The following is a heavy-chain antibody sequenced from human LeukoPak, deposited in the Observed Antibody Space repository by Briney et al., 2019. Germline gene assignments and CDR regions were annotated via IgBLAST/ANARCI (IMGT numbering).Heavy chain of an antibody. CDR3: ARARNDYGDYVFDY. CDR1: GFTFSSYS. J-gene: IGHJ4*02. V-gene: IGHV3-21*01. CDR2: ISSNSNI. D-gene: IGHD4-17*01. Sequence: GGSLRLSCAASGFTFSSYSMNWVRQAPGKGLEWVSSISSNSNIYYADSVKGRFTISRDNAKNSLYLQMNSLRAEDTAVYYCARARNDYGDYVFDYWGQGTLVTVSS.